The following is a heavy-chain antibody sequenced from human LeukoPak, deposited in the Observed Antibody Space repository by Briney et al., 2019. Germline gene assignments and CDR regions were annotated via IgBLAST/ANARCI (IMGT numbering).Heavy chain of an antibody. J-gene: IGHJ5*02. CDR1: GGSISSGDYY. Sequence: SETLSLTCTVSGGSISSGDYYWSWIRQPPGKGLEWVAYMYYSGSAYYNPSLKSRATISVDMSKNQVSLKLTSVTAADTAVYFCARPYYYDSRIDPWGRGTLVTVSS. CDR2: MYYSGSA. CDR3: ARPYYYDSRIDP. V-gene: IGHV4-30-4*01. D-gene: IGHD3-22*01.